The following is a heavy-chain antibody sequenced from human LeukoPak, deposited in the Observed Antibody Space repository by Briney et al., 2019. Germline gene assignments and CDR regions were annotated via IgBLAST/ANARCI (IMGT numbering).Heavy chain of an antibody. CDR3: ARVHFWSGYSYYFDY. Sequence: SETLSLTCTVSDVSLSSFYWGWIRQPPGKGLEWIGYIYYSGSTNYNPSLKSRVTISVDMSKNQFSLKLRSVTAADTAVYYCARVHFWSGYSYYFDYWGQGTLVTVSS. J-gene: IGHJ4*02. D-gene: IGHD3-3*02. CDR1: DVSLSSFY. CDR2: IYYSGST. V-gene: IGHV4-59*01.